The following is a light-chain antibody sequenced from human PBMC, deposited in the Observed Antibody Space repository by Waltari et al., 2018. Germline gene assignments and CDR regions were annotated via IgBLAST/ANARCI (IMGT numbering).Light chain of an antibody. J-gene: IGKJ1*01. CDR2: GES. CDR3: QQYNDWPPWT. V-gene: IGKV3-15*01. Sequence: EIMMTQSPPSLSLSPGERAPLSCRASQSVTSNLAWYQQKHGKAPRLLIYGESTRAAGIPVRFSGSGSGTEFTLTVSGLQSEDFAIYYCQQYNDWPPWTFGQGTKVEIK. CDR1: QSVTSN.